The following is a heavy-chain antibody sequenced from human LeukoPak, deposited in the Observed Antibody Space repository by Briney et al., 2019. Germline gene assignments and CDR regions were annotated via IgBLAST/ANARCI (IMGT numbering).Heavy chain of an antibody. J-gene: IGHJ3*02. D-gene: IGHD3-22*01. CDR1: GFTFSRYG. V-gene: IGHV3-33*01. CDR3: ARDIHSSGYYRTDAFDI. CDR2: IWYDGSNK. Sequence: GGSLRLSCAASGFTFSRYGMHWVRQAPGKGLEWVAVIWYDGSNKYYADSVKGRFTISRDNSKNTLYLQMNSLRAEDTAVYYCARDIHSSGYYRTDAFDIWGQGTMVTVSS.